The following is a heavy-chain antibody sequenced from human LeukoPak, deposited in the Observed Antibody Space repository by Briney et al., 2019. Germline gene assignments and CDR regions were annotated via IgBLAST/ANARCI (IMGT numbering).Heavy chain of an antibody. D-gene: IGHD3-10*01. CDR3: ARLGGVLAPFDH. CDR2: IYPGDSDT. Sequence: GASLQISCKGSGSIFTSYWIGWVRPMPGKGLEWMGIIYPGDSDTRYSPSFQGQVTFSADRSISTAYLQWSSLKASDTAMYYCARLGGVLAPFDHWGQGTLVTVSS. CDR1: GSIFTSYW. J-gene: IGHJ5*02. V-gene: IGHV5-51*01.